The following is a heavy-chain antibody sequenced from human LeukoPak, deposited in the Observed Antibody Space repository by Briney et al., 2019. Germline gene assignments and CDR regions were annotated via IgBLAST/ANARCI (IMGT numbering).Heavy chain of an antibody. CDR3: ARRGGSGTFPHYFDA. CDR1: GFSVSNNG. Sequence: PGGSLRLSCAASGFSVSNNGIHWVRQAPGKGLEWVAVLWPDGITTRYADSVEGRFTMSRDNSKNTVYAQMNSLRAEDTAVYFCARRGGSGTFPHYFDAWGQGIVVTVSS. D-gene: IGHD3-10*01. CDR2: LWPDGITT. J-gene: IGHJ5*02. V-gene: IGHV3-33*01.